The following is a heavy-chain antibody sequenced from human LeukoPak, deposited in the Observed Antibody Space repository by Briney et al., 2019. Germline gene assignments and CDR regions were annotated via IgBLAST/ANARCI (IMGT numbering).Heavy chain of an antibody. CDR2: ISAYNGNT. CDR1: GYTFTSYG. D-gene: IGHD3-10*01. CDR3: ARDLSPRFGPDAFDI. J-gene: IGHJ3*02. Sequence: RASVKVSCKASGYTFTSYGISWVRQAPGQGLEWMGWISAYNGNTNYAQKLQGRVTMTTDTSTSTVYMELRSLRSDDTAVYYCARDLSPRFGPDAFDIWGQGTMVTVSS. V-gene: IGHV1-18*01.